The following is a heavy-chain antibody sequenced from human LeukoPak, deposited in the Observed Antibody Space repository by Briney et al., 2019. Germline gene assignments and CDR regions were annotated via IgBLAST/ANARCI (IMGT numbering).Heavy chain of an antibody. J-gene: IGHJ3*02. CDR2: IYYSGST. CDR3: ARALIVTKQRAFDI. CDR1: GGSIGSYY. V-gene: IGHV4-59*01. Sequence: SETLSLTCTVSGGSIGSYYWSWIRQPPGKGLEWIGYIYYSGSTNYNPSLKSRVTISVDTSKNQFSLKLSSVTAADTAVYYCARALIVTKQRAFDIWGQGTMVTVSS. D-gene: IGHD2/OR15-2a*01.